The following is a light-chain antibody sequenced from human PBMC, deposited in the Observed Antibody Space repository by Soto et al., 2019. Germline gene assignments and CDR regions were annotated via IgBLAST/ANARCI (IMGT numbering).Light chain of an antibody. CDR3: QQYNSFPYT. CDR1: QSLSSW. J-gene: IGKJ2*01. V-gene: IGKV1-5*03. Sequence: DIQMTQSPSTLSASVGDRVTITCRASQSLSSWLAWYQQKPGKAPNLLIYKASSLESGVLSRFSGSGSGTEFTLTISSLQPDDFATYYCQQYNSFPYTFGQGTKLEIK. CDR2: KAS.